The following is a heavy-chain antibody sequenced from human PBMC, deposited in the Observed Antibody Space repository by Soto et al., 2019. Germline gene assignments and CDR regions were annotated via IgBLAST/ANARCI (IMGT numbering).Heavy chain of an antibody. D-gene: IGHD2-15*01. CDR3: ARLGSWANYPTLDV. J-gene: IGHJ3*01. CDR1: GYDFTSYW. Sequence: GESLKISCKASGYDFTSYWIGWVRQMPGKGLELMGIVYPGDTDTKYSPSFQGQVTISGDKSITTTYLQWNSLKASDTAMYYCARLGSWANYPTLDVWGQGAMVTVSS. V-gene: IGHV5-51*01. CDR2: VYPGDTDT.